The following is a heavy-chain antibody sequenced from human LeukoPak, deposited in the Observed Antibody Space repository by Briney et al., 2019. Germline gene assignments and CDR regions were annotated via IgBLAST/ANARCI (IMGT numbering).Heavy chain of an antibody. CDR3: TTLSGSAMTDY. J-gene: IGHJ4*02. Sequence: PGGSLRLSCAASGFTFSTYEMNWVRQAPGRGLEWVSYISSSGSTIHYAHSVKGRFTVSRDNAKNSLYLQMNSLKTEDTAVYYCTTLSGSAMTDYWGQGTLVTVSS. D-gene: IGHD2-2*01. V-gene: IGHV3-48*03. CDR2: ISSSGSTI. CDR1: GFTFSTYE.